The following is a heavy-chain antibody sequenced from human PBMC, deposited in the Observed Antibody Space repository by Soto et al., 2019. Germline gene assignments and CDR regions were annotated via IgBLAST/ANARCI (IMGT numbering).Heavy chain of an antibody. CDR2: IYPGDSDT. CDR1: GYSFTSYW. CDR3: ARRACSSTSCLMGDWFDP. V-gene: IGHV5-51*01. D-gene: IGHD2-2*01. J-gene: IGHJ5*02. Sequence: PGESLKISCKGSGYSFTSYWIGWVRQMPGKGLEWMGIIYPGDSDTRYSPSFQGQVTISADKSISTAYLQWSSLKASDTAMYYCARRACSSTSCLMGDWFDPWGQGTLVTVSS.